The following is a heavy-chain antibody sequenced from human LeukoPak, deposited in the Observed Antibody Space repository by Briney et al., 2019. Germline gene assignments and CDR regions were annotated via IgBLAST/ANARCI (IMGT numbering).Heavy chain of an antibody. CDR2: INPNSGGT. CDR3: ARAAGGSSSWYIDY. J-gene: IGHJ4*02. CDR1: GYTFTGYY. Sequence: ASVKVSCKASGYTFTGYYMHWVRQAPGQGLEWMGWINPNSGGTNYAQKFQGRVTMTRDTSTSTAYMELSRLRSDDTAVYYCARAAGGSSSWYIDYWGQGTLVTVSS. V-gene: IGHV1-2*02. D-gene: IGHD6-13*01.